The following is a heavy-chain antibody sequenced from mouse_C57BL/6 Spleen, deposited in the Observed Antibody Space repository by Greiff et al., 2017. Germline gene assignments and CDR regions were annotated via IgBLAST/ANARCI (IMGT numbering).Heavy chain of an antibody. J-gene: IGHJ2*01. D-gene: IGHD1-1*01. CDR3: ALTTVVAPYYFDY. V-gene: IGHV1-54*01. Sequence: VQLQQSGAELVRPGTSVKVSCKASGYTFTNYLIEWVKQRPGQGLEWIGVINPGSGGTNYNEKFKGKATLTADKSSSTAYMQLSSLTSEDSAVYFCALTTVVAPYYFDYWGQGTTLTVSS. CDR1: GYTFTNYL. CDR2: INPGSGGT.